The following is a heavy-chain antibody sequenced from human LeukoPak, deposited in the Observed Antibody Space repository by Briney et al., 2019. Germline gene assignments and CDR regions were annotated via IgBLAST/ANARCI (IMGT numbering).Heavy chain of an antibody. CDR2: ISGYNGNT. J-gene: IGHJ6*02. Sequence: ASVKVSCKASGYTFTSYGITWVRQAPGQGLEWMGWISGYNGNTDYAQKLQGRVTMTTATSTSTAYMELRSLRSDDTAVYYCARGHLGQSYYHNGMDVWGQGTTVTASS. CDR3: ARGHLGQSYYHNGMDV. D-gene: IGHD5-24*01. CDR1: GYTFTSYG. V-gene: IGHV1-18*01.